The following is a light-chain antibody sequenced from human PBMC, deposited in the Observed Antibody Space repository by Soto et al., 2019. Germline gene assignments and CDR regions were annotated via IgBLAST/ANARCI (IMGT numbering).Light chain of an antibody. V-gene: IGLV2-14*01. J-gene: IGLJ2*01. CDR1: SSDVGGHNY. CDR2: GVT. CDR3: SSFTSSVTVV. Sequence: QSALTQPASVSGSPGQSITISCTGTSSDVGGHNYVSWYQQYPGKVPKLIIYGVTNRPSGVSNRFSGSKSDNTASLTISGLQAEDEADYYCSSFTSSVTVVFGGGTKVTVL.